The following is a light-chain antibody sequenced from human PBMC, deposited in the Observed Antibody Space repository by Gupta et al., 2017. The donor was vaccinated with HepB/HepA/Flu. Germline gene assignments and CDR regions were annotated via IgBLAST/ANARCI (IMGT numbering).Light chain of an antibody. Sequence: QSVLPHPPSVSAAPGQKVTISCSGSSSNIGSKYVSWYQHLPGTTPILLIYENNKRPSGIPDRFSGSKYGTSVTLAITGLQAGDEADYYCGTWDNSLNAEVFGGGTKLTVL. V-gene: IGLV1-51*02. CDR3: GTWDNSLNAEV. CDR1: SSNIGSKY. CDR2: ENN. J-gene: IGLJ2*01.